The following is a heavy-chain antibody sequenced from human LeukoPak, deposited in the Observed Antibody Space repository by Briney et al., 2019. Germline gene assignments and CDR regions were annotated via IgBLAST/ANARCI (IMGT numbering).Heavy chain of an antibody. D-gene: IGHD3-3*01. Sequence: SETLSLTCTVSGYSISSSSYYWGWIRQPPGKGLEWIGSIYYSGSTYYNPSLKSRVTISVDTSKNQFSLKLSSVTAADTAVYYCARHGSDFWSGYYPNWFDPWGQGTLVTVSS. CDR3: ARHGSDFWSGYYPNWFDP. J-gene: IGHJ5*02. CDR1: GYSISSSSYY. CDR2: IYYSGST. V-gene: IGHV4-39*01.